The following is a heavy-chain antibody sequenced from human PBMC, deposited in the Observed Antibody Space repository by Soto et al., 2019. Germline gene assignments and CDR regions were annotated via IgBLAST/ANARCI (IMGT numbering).Heavy chain of an antibody. CDR3: AKDHGRGMLFLRWLPFDY. Sequence: EVQLLESGGGLVQPGGYLRLSCAASGCTFSSYAMSWVRQAPGKGLEWVSAISGSGGSTYYADSVKGRFTISRDNSKNTLYLQMNSLRAEDTAVYYCAKDHGRGMLFLRWLPFDYWGQGTLVTVSS. D-gene: IGHD2-8*01. CDR2: ISGSGGST. CDR1: GCTFSSYA. J-gene: IGHJ4*02. V-gene: IGHV3-23*01.